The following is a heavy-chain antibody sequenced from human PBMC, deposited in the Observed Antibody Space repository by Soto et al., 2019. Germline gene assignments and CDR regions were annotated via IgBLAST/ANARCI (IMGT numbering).Heavy chain of an antibody. D-gene: IGHD3-3*01. CDR2: ISYDGSNK. CDR1: RFTFSSYS. V-gene: IGHV3-30-3*01. J-gene: IGHJ6*02. Sequence: LXLSCAASRFTFSSYSMHWVRQAPCKGLEWVAVISYDGSNKYYADSVKGRFTISRDSSKNTLYLQMNSLRAEDTAVYYCARKPTNDFWSGYPFGMDVWGQGTTVTVSS. CDR3: ARKPTNDFWSGYPFGMDV.